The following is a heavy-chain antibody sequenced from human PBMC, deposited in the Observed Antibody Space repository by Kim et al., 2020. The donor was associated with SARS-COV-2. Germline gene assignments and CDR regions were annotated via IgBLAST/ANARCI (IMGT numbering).Heavy chain of an antibody. J-gene: IGHJ4*02. CDR2: INPSGGST. D-gene: IGHD3-9*01. Sequence: ASVKVSCKASGYTFTSYYMHWVRQAPGQGLEWMGIINPSGGSTSYAQKFQGRVTMTRDTSTSTVYMELSSLRSEDTAVYYCARAATILSELHVLRYFDWSTYYFEYWGQGTLVTVSS. CDR1: GYTFTSYY. CDR3: ARAATILSELHVLRYFDWSTYYFEY. V-gene: IGHV1-46*01.